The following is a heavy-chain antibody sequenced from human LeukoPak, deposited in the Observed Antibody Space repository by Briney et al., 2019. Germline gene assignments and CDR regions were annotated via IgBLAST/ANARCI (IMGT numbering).Heavy chain of an antibody. CDR1: GFTFSSSE. D-gene: IGHD2-15*01. CDR3: ARDLKVVVAATAYYSGMDV. CDR2: ISSSGGTI. V-gene: IGHV3-48*03. J-gene: IGHJ6*02. Sequence: PGGSLRLPCAASGFTFSSSEMSWVRQAPGKGLEWLSYISSSGGTIYYADSLKGRFTISRDNAKNSLYLQMNSLRAEDTAVYHCARDLKVVVAATAYYSGMDVWGQGTTVTVSS.